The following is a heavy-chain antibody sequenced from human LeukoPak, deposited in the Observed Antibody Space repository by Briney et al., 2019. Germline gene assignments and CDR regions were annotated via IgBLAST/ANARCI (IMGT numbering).Heavy chain of an antibody. CDR3: AKDSVYGGWGNAFDI. V-gene: IGHV3-48*01. Sequence: GGSLRLSCAASGFTFSSFSMNWVRQAPGKGLEWVSYISSSSSTIYYADSVKGRFTISRDNSKNTLYLQMNSLRVEDAALYYCAKDSVYGGWGNAFDIWGQGTMVTVSS. CDR1: GFTFSSFS. J-gene: IGHJ3*02. CDR2: ISSSSSTI. D-gene: IGHD3-16*01.